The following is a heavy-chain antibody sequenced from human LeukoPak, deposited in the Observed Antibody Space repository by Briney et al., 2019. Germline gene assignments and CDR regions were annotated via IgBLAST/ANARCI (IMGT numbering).Heavy chain of an antibody. Sequence: SQTLSLTCTVSGGSISSGGYSWSWIRQPPGKGLEWIGYIYHSGSTYYNPSLKNRVTISVDRSKNQFSLKLSSVTAADTAVYYCASSGYSSSWYDYWGQGTLVTVSS. CDR1: GGSISSGGYS. CDR3: ASSGYSSSWYDY. V-gene: IGHV4-30-2*01. J-gene: IGHJ4*02. CDR2: IYHSGST. D-gene: IGHD6-13*01.